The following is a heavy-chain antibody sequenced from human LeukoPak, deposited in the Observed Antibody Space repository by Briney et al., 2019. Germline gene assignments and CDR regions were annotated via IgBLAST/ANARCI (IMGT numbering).Heavy chain of an antibody. J-gene: IGHJ2*01. D-gene: IGHD5-24*01. V-gene: IGHV3-9*01. Sequence: GRSLRLSCAVSGFNFDDYAMHWVRQAPGRGLEWVSGINWKTGNGIYADSVKGRFTISRDSAKNSLYLQMSSLRAEDTALYYCTRRAARWQFDLWGRGTLLTVSS. CDR3: TRRAARWQFDL. CDR2: INWKTGNG. CDR1: GFNFDDYA.